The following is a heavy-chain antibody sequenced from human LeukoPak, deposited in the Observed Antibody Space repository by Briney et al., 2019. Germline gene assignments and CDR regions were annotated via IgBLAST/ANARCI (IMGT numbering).Heavy chain of an antibody. CDR2: ISSSSSYI. Sequence: GGSLRLSCAASGFTFSSYTMNWVRQAPGKGLEWVSSISSSSSYIYYADSMKGRFTISRDNAKNSLYLQMNSLRAEDTAAYYCATPPLEGGFWGQGTLVPVSS. CDR1: GFTFSSYT. V-gene: IGHV3-21*01. J-gene: IGHJ4*02. CDR3: ATPPLEGGF. D-gene: IGHD1-1*01.